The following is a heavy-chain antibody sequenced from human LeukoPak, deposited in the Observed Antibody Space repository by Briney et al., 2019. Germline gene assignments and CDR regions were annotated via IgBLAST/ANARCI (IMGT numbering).Heavy chain of an antibody. CDR2: IYDSGST. CDR3: ARGPRTGYTIFGVVITSGDNWFDP. CDR1: GGSIRSSYYY. Sequence: PSETLSLTCTVSGGSIRSSYYYWGWIRQPPGKGLEWIGSIYDSGSTNYNPSLKSRVTISVDTSKNQFSLKLSSVTAADTAVYYCARGPRTGYTIFGVVITSGDNWFDPWGQGTLVTVSS. J-gene: IGHJ5*02. V-gene: IGHV4-39*07. D-gene: IGHD3-3*01.